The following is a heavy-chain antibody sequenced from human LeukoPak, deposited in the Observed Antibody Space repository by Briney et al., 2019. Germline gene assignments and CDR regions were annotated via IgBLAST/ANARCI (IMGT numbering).Heavy chain of an antibody. D-gene: IGHD3-10*01. Sequence: GGSLRLSCAASGFTLSNHAMIWVRQAPGKGLEWVSSISGSGAMTYYAYSRKCRFTISRDNALETLYLQMNSLRADDTAVYYCAKERVDGSGSQFDSWGQGSLVIVSS. J-gene: IGHJ4*02. V-gene: IGHV3-23*01. CDR1: GFTLSNHA. CDR2: ISGSGAMT. CDR3: AKERVDGSGSQFDS.